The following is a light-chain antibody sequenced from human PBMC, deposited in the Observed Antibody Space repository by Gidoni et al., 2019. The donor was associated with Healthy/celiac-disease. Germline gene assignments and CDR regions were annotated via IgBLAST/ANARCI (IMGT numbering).Light chain of an antibody. CDR3: QQRRNQGRT. CDR1: QSVSSY. CDR2: EAS. V-gene: IGKV3-11*01. Sequence: IVLTQSPATLSLSPGDRATLSRRASQSVSSYLAWYQPKPGQAPGLRTYEASNRAPGIPPRFRGSGSGTDFTLTLSRLETETFAAYSCQQRRNQGRTFGHAT. J-gene: IGKJ1*01.